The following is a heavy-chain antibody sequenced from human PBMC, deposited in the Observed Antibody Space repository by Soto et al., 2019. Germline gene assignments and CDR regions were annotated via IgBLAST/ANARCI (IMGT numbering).Heavy chain of an antibody. CDR2: INAGNGNT. V-gene: IGHV1-3*01. Sequence: ASVKVSCKASGYTFTRYAMHWVRQAPGQRLEWMGWINAGNGNTKYSQKFQGRVTITRDTSASTAYMELSSLRSEDTAVYYCARFNGYSYDAFDIWGQGTMVTVSS. D-gene: IGHD5-18*01. CDR3: ARFNGYSYDAFDI. J-gene: IGHJ3*02. CDR1: GYTFTRYA.